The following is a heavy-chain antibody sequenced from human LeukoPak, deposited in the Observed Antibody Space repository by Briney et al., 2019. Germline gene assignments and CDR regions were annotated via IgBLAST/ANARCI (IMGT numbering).Heavy chain of an antibody. CDR2: ISAYNGNT. V-gene: IGHV1-18*01. CDR3: ARVSAETGPDDYYYYYMDV. J-gene: IGHJ6*03. D-gene: IGHD1-14*01. Sequence: ASVKVSCKASGYTFTSYGISWVRQAPGQGLEWMGWISAYNGNTNYAQKLQGRVTMTTDTSTSTAYMELRSLRSDDTAVYYCARVSAETGPDDYYYYYMDVWGKGTTVSVFS. CDR1: GYTFTSYG.